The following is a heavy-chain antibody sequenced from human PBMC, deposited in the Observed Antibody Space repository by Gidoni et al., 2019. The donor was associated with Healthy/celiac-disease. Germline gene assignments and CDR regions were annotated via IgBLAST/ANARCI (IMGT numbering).Heavy chain of an antibody. V-gene: IGHV3-9*01. CDR3: AKYIAAAPWYFDL. D-gene: IGHD6-13*01. CDR1: GLTFDDYA. J-gene: IGHJ2*01. CDR2: ISWNSGSI. Sequence: EVQLVESGGGLVQPGRSLRLSCAASGLTFDDYAMHWVRQAPGKGLEWVSGISWNSGSIGYADSVKGRFTISRDNAKNSLYLQMNSLRAEDTALYYCAKYIAAAPWYFDLWGRGTLVTVSS.